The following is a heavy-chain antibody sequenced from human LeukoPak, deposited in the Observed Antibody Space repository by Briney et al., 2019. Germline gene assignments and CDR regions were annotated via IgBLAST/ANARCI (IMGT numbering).Heavy chain of an antibody. CDR2: ISYDGSNK. J-gene: IGHJ6*03. V-gene: IGHV3-30-3*01. CDR1: GFTFSSYA. CDR3: AKVGRYCSSTSCYTGEYYYYYYYMDV. Sequence: GGSLRLSCAASGFTFSSYAMHWVRQAPGKGLEWVAVISYDGSNKYYADPVKGRFTISRDNSKNTLYLQMNSLRAEDTAVYYCAKVGRYCSSTSCYTGEYYYYYYYMDVWGKGTTVTVSS. D-gene: IGHD2-2*02.